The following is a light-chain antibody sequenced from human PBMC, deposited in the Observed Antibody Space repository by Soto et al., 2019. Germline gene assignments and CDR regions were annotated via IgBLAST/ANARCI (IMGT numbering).Light chain of an antibody. CDR3: SSYTSSSTLVV. CDR1: SSDVGGYNY. V-gene: IGLV2-14*01. CDR2: DVS. Sequence: QSALTQPASVSGSPGQSITISCTGTSSDVGGYNYVSWYQQHPGKAPKLMIYDVSNRPSGVSNRFSGSKSGNTASLTISGLRAEDEADYYCSSYTSSSTLVVFGPGTKVTVL. J-gene: IGLJ1*01.